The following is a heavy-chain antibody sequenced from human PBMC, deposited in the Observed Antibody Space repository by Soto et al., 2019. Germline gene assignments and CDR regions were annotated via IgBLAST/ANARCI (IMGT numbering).Heavy chain of an antibody. CDR3: ARTSSCGGDCYFAFDI. Sequence: SETLSLTCAVYGGSFSGYYWSWIRQPPGKGLEWIGEINHSGSTNYNPALKSRVTISVDTSKNQFSLKLSSVTAADTAVYYCARTSSCGGDCYFAFDIWGQGTMVTVSS. CDR1: GGSFSGYY. D-gene: IGHD2-21*02. J-gene: IGHJ3*02. V-gene: IGHV4-34*01. CDR2: INHSGST.